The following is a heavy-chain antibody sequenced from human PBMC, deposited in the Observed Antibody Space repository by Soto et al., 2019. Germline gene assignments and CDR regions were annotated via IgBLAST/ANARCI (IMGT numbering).Heavy chain of an antibody. J-gene: IGHJ4*02. Sequence: LRLSCAASGFTFTRYSMNWVRQAPGKGLEWVSSISSTTNYIYYGDSMKGRFTISRDNAKNSLYLEMNSLRAEDTAVYYCARESEDPTSNFDYWGQGTLVTVSS. CDR2: ISSTTNYI. V-gene: IGHV3-21*06. CDR1: GFTFTRYS. CDR3: ARESEDPTSNFDY.